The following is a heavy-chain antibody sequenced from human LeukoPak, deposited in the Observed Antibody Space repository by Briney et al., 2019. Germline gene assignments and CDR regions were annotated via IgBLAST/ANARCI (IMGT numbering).Heavy chain of an antibody. V-gene: IGHV4-34*01. CDR2: INHSGST. D-gene: IGHD6-13*01. CDR1: GGSFSGYY. CDR3: ASGRAAAGVSGADY. Sequence: SETLSLTCAVYGGSFSGYYWSWIRQPPGRGLEWIGEINHSGSTNYNPPLKSRVTISVDTSKNQFSLKLSSVTAADTAVYYCASGRAAAGVSGADYWGQGTPVTVSS. J-gene: IGHJ4*02.